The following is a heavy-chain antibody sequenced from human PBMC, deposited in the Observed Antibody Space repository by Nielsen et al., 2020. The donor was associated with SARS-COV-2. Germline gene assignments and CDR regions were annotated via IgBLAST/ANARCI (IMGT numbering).Heavy chain of an antibody. J-gene: IGHJ4*02. D-gene: IGHD6-13*01. CDR2: INHSGST. CDR3: ARPKRAAAGNSYFDY. CDR1: GGSFSGYY. V-gene: IGHV4-34*01. Sequence: SETLSLTCAVYGGSFSGYYWSWIRQPPGKGLEWIGEINHSGSTNYNPSLKGRVTISVDTSKNQFSLKLSSVTAADTAVYYCARPKRAAAGNSYFDYWGQGTLVTVSS.